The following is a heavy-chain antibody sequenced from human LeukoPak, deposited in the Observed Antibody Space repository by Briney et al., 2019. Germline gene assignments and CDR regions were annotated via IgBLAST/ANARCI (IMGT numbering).Heavy chain of an antibody. Sequence: PGGSLRLSCAASRFIFSSYVMTWVRQTPGKGLEWVSAISGSGDSTHYADSVKGRFTISRDNPKNTLYLQMNSLRVEDTAVYYCAAQEGPWGQGTLVTVSS. CDR2: ISGSGDST. CDR1: RFIFSSYV. CDR3: AAQEGP. V-gene: IGHV3-23*01. J-gene: IGHJ5*02.